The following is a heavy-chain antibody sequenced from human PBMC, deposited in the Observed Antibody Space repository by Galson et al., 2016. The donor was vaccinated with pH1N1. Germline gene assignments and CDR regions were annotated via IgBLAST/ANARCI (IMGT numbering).Heavy chain of an antibody. CDR2: IYLGGSLI. Sequence: QSGAEVKKPGESLKTSCKGSGYRFPSSWIGWVRQMPGKGLEWMGIIYLGGSLIRYRPSFQGQVTISADKSVNIVYLEWVSLKASDTAMYYCARQNDYGDYRGDAFDIWGQGTMVTVSS. CDR1: GYRFPSSW. CDR3: ARQNDYGDYRGDAFDI. J-gene: IGHJ3*02. D-gene: IGHD4-17*01. V-gene: IGHV5-51*01.